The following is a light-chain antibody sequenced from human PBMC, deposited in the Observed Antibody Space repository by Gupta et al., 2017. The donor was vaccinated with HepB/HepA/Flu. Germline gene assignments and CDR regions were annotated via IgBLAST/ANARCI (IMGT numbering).Light chain of an antibody. V-gene: IGKV3-11*01. CDR2: DAS. CDR1: QSVSSY. CDR3: QQRSNWIT. Sequence: EIVLTQSPATLSLSPGERATRSCRASQSVSSYLAWYQQKPGQPPRLLIYDASNRATGIPARFSGSGSGTDFTLTSSGREHEDFAVYYWQQRSNWITFGGGTKVEIK. J-gene: IGKJ4*01.